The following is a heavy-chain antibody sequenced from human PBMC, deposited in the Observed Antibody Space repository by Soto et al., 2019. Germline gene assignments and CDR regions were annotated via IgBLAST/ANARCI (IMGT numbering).Heavy chain of an antibody. V-gene: IGHV1-69*13. D-gene: IGHD1-26*01. CDR3: ARWAGMVGETGFSGPFDF. J-gene: IGHJ4*02. CDR2: IVPRLVTA. Sequence: ASVKVSCKASGGTFSSHAFSWVRQAPGQGPEWMGVIVPRLVTADYAQKFQGRVTITADESTSTVKMDLSSLTSEDTAIYYCARWAGMVGETGFSGPFDFWGQGTPVTVSS. CDR1: GGTFSSHA.